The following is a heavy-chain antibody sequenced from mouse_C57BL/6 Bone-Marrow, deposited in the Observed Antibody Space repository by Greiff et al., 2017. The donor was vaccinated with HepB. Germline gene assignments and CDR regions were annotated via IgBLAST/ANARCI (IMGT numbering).Heavy chain of an antibody. CDR2: SRNKANDYTT. V-gene: IGHV7-1*01. J-gene: IGHJ3*01. CDR3: ARDGLRRGFAY. D-gene: IGHD2-4*01. Sequence: EVQVVESGGGLVQSGRSLRLSCATSGFTFSDFYMEWVRQAPGKGLEWIAASRNKANDYTTEYSASVKGRFIVSRDTSQSILYLQMNALRAEDTAIYYCARDGLRRGFAYWGQGTLVTVSA. CDR1: GFTFSDFY.